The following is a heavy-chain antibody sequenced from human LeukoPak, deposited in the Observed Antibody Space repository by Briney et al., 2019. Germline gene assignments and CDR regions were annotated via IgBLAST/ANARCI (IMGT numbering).Heavy chain of an antibody. CDR2: IRSKAYGGTT. J-gene: IGHJ4*02. CDR1: GFTFGDYA. CDR3: TRVLRGYGGYYFDY. Sequence: GGSLRLSCTASGFTFGDYAMSWFRQAPGEGLEWVGFIRSKAYGGTTEYAASVKGRFTISRDDSKSIAYLQMNSLKTEDTAVYYCTRVLRGYGGYYFDYWGQGTLVTVSS. D-gene: IGHD4-23*01. V-gene: IGHV3-49*03.